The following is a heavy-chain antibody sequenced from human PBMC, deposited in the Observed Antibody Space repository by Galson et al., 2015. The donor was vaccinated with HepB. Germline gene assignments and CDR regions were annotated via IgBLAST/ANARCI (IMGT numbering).Heavy chain of an antibody. D-gene: IGHD4-17*01. CDR3: ARGYGDYAFFDY. V-gene: IGHV3-30-3*01. J-gene: IGHJ4*02. Sequence: SLRLSCAASGFTFSSYAMHWVRQAPGKGLEWVAVISYDGSNKYYADSVKGRFTISRDNSKNTLYLQMNSLRAEDTAVYYYARGYGDYAFFDYWGQGTLVTVSS. CDR2: ISYDGSNK. CDR1: GFTFSSYA.